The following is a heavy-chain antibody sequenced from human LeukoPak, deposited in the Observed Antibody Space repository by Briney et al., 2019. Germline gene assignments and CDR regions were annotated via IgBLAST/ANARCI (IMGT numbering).Heavy chain of an antibody. V-gene: IGHV3-74*01. CDR2: INSDGKTT. CDR1: GFTFSNSW. Sequence: GGSLRLSCAASGFTFSNSWMHWVRQAPGKGLVWVSRINSDGKTTTYAGSVKGRFTISRDNADNTLYLQMNSLSAEDTALYYCAKDYPPYLGQGTLVTVSA. J-gene: IGHJ4*02. CDR3: AKDYPPY.